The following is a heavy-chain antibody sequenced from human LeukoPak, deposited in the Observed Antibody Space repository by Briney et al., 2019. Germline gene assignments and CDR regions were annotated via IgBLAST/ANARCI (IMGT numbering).Heavy chain of an antibody. J-gene: IGHJ5*02. CDR3: ARGCIGGSCWSRNWFDP. Sequence: PGGSLRLSCAASGFTFSSYTMNWVRQAPGKGLEWVSFISTTGSTIHYGDSVRGRFTISRDNAKNSLSLQMNSQRDEDTAVYYCARGCIGGSCWSRNWFDPWGQGTLVTVSS. D-gene: IGHD2-15*01. V-gene: IGHV3-48*02. CDR2: ISTTGSTI. CDR1: GFTFSSYT.